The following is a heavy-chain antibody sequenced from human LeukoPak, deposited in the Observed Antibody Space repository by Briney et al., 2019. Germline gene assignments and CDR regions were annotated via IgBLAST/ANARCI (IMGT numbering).Heavy chain of an antibody. D-gene: IGHD3-3*01. CDR2: ISYDGSNK. Sequence: GGSLRLSSAASGFTFSSYGMHWVRQAPGKGLEWVAVISYDGSNKYYADSVKGRFTISRDNSKNTLYLQMNSLRAEDTAVYYCAKVPLEFLLYFWFGPWGQGTLVTVSS. J-gene: IGHJ5*02. CDR3: AKVPLEFLLYFWFGP. V-gene: IGHV3-30*18. CDR1: GFTFSSYG.